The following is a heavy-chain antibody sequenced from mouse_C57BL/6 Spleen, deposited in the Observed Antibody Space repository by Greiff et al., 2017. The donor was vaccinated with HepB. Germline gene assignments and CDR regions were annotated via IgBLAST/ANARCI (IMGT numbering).Heavy chain of an antibody. CDR2: ISDGGSYT. J-gene: IGHJ2*01. D-gene: IGHD2-3*01. Sequence: EVKLEESGGGLVKPGGSLKLSCAASGFTFSSYAMSWVRQTPEKRLEWVATISDGGSYTYYPDNVKGRFTISRDNAKNNLYLQMSHLKSEDTAMYYCARALDGYYAYWGQGTTLTVSS. CDR3: ARALDGYYAY. CDR1: GFTFSSYA. V-gene: IGHV5-4*03.